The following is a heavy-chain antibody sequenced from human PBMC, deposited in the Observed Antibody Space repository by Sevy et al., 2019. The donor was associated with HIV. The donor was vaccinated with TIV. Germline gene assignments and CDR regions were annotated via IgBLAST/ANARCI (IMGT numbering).Heavy chain of an antibody. CDR1: GFTFSSYS. Sequence: GGSLRLSCAASGFTFSSYSMNWVRQAPGKGLEWVSYISSSSSTIYYADSVKGRFTISRDNAKNSLYLQMNSLRDEDTAVYYCARPLDYDLKDDAFDIWGQGTMVTVSS. D-gene: IGHD4-17*01. V-gene: IGHV3-48*02. CDR2: ISSSSSTI. CDR3: ARPLDYDLKDDAFDI. J-gene: IGHJ3*02.